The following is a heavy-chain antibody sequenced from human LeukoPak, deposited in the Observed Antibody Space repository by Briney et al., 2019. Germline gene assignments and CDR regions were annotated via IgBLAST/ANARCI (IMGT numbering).Heavy chain of an antibody. D-gene: IGHD4-23*01. CDR2: INSDGSST. Sequence: GGPLTLLCADSGLTFGRYGMSWVRQAPGKRLVWVSRINSDGSSTSYADSVKGRFTISRDNAKNTLYLQMNSLRAEDTAVYYCARVNTVVDYWGQGTLVTVSS. CDR1: GLTFGRYG. CDR3: ARVNTVVDY. V-gene: IGHV3-74*01. J-gene: IGHJ4*02.